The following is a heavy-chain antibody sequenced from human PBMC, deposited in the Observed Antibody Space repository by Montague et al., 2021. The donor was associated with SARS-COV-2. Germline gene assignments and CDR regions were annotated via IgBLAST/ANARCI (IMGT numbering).Heavy chain of an antibody. CDR3: VRALDNRVMDY. Sequence: SETLSLTCSVSGYSISSGYYWGWIRQPPGKGLEWVGCISYIGKTYYSPSPKSRLTISLDSSKNQFSLQARSVTAADTAVYYCVRALDNRVMDYWGQGTLVTVSS. J-gene: IGHJ4*02. CDR2: ISYIGKT. D-gene: IGHD3/OR15-3a*01. CDR1: GYSISSGYY. V-gene: IGHV4-38-2*02.